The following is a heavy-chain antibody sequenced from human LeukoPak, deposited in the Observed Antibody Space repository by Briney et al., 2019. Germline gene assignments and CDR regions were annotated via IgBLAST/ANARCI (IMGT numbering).Heavy chain of an antibody. CDR3: TTVVANYYYYGMAV. CDR2: IKSETDGGTR. Sequence: PGGSLRLSCAVSGFTFSSCAMSWVRQAPGKGLEWVGRIKSETDGGTRDYAAPVQGRFTISRDDSKDMLYLQMNSLKTEDTGVYYCTTVVANYYYYGMAVWGQGTTVTVSS. V-gene: IGHV3-15*01. CDR1: GFTFSSCA. D-gene: IGHD5-12*01. J-gene: IGHJ6*02.